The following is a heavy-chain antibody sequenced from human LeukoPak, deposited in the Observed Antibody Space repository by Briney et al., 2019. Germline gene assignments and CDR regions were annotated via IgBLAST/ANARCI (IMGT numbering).Heavy chain of an antibody. CDR1: GFTFSSHS. D-gene: IGHD4-17*01. V-gene: IGHV3-21*01. J-gene: IGHJ3*02. CDR3: ARGGTVTTRGAFDI. CDR2: ISSSSSYI. Sequence: GGSLRLSCAASGFTFSSHSMNWVRQAPGKGLEWVSSISSSSSYIYYADSVKGRFTISRDNAKNSLYLQMNSLRAEDTAVYYCARGGTVTTRGAFDIWGQGTMVTVSS.